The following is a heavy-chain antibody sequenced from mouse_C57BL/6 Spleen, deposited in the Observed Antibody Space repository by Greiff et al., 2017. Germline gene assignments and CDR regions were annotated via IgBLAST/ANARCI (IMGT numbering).Heavy chain of an antibody. CDR2: ISGGGGNT. J-gene: IGHJ1*03. D-gene: IGHD1-1*01. Sequence: EVQRVESGGGLVKPGGSLKLSCAASGFTFSSYTMSWVRQTPEQRLEWVATISGGGGNTYYPDSVKGRFTFSRDNAKNTLYLQMSSLRSEDTALYYCARPGYYYGSSYEDYWYFDVWGTGTTVTVSS. V-gene: IGHV5-9*01. CDR1: GFTFSSYT. CDR3: ARPGYYYGSSYEDYWYFDV.